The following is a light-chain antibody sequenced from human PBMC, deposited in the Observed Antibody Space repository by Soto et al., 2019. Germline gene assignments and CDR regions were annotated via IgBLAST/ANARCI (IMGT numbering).Light chain of an antibody. V-gene: IGKV3-15*01. CDR1: QSLSSN. CDR3: QQYHHWRT. Sequence: EIVMTQSPATLSVSPGERATLSCRASQSLSSNLAWYQQKPGQAPRLLIYGASTRATGIPARFSGSGSGTEFTLTISSLQSEDSAVYYCQQYHHWRTFGQGTTVEIK. CDR2: GAS. J-gene: IGKJ1*01.